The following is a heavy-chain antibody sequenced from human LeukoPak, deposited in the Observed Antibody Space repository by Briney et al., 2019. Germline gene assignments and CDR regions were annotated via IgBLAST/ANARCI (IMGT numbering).Heavy chain of an antibody. CDR3: ANDLGFWILFLL. J-gene: IGHJ4*02. V-gene: IGHV3-30*02. CDR2: VRYDGNEK. D-gene: IGHD3-3*01. CDR1: GFSFSNNG. Sequence: PGGSLRLSCAASGFSFSNNGMHWVRQAPGKGLEWVAFVRYDGNEKNYVDSMKGRFTISRDNSKNTVYLQISSVRHEDTDVYYCANDLGFWILFLLWGQGTLVPVSS.